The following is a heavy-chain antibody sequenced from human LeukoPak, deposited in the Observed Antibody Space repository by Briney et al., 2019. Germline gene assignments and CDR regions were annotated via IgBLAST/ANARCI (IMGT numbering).Heavy chain of an antibody. CDR1: GFTFSSYA. J-gene: IGHJ6*02. Sequence: GGSLRLSCAASGFTFSSYAMIWVRQAPGKGLEWVSSISGTGYSTYYADSVKGRFTMSRDNSKNTLYLQMNSLRAEDTAVYYCAKAYSNYANYYSGMDVWGQGTTVTVSS. V-gene: IGHV3-23*01. CDR2: ISGTGYST. CDR3: AKAYSNYANYYSGMDV. D-gene: IGHD4-11*01.